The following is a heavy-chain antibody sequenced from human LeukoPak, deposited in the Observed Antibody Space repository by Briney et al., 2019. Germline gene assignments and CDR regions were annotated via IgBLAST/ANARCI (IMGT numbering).Heavy chain of an antibody. CDR2: IYYSGST. Sequence: TSETLSLTCTVSGGSISSSSYYWGWIRQPPGKGLEWIGSIYYSGSTYCNPSLKSRVTISVDTSKNQFSLKLSSVTAADTAVYYCARGDYYDSSQYFDYWGQGTLVTVSS. D-gene: IGHD3-22*01. V-gene: IGHV4-39*07. J-gene: IGHJ4*02. CDR1: GGSISSSSYY. CDR3: ARGDYYDSSQYFDY.